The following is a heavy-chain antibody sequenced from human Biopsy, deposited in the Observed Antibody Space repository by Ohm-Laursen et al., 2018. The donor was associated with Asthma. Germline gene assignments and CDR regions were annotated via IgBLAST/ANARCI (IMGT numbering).Heavy chain of an antibody. Sequence: SDTLSLTCTVSSASIGSTNYWGWIRQPPGKRLEWVGSIFYTGSTFYKQSLKSRLSLSVDTSRNQFPLSLRSVTAADTAVYYCARHWSGSGWHDTYSWFDPWGQGSQVTVSS. D-gene: IGHD1-1*01. CDR1: SASIGSTNY. CDR3: ARHWSGSGWHDTYSWFDP. V-gene: IGHV4-38-2*02. CDR2: IFYTGST. J-gene: IGHJ5*01.